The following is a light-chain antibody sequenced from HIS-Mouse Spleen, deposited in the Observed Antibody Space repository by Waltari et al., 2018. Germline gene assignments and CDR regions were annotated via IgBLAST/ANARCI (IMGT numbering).Light chain of an antibody. CDR1: NLGRNS. CDR3: QVWDSSSDLWV. V-gene: IGLV3-21*02. CDR2: DDS. Sequence: SYVLTQPPSVSVAPGQTARITCWGTNLGRNSVHWYQQKPGQAPVLVVYDDSDRPSGIPERFSGSNSGNTATLTISRVEAGDEADYYCQVWDSSSDLWVFGGGTKLTVL. J-gene: IGLJ3*02.